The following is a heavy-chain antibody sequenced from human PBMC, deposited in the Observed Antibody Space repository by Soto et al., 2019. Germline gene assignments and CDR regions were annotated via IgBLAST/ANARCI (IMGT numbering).Heavy chain of an antibody. V-gene: IGHV3-30*18. Sequence: QVQLVESGGGVVQPGRSLRLSCAASGFTFSSYGMHWVRQAPGKGLEWVAVISYDGSNKYYADSVKGQFTISRDNSKNTLYLQMNSLRAEDTAVYYCAKPAEYDFWSGLHFQHWGQGTLVTVSS. CDR2: ISYDGSNK. D-gene: IGHD3-3*01. CDR1: GFTFSSYG. CDR3: AKPAEYDFWSGLHFQH. J-gene: IGHJ1*01.